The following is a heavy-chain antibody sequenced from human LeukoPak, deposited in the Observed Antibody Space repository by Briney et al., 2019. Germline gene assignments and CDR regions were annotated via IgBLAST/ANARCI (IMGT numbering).Heavy chain of an antibody. CDR2: FDPEDGET. D-gene: IGHD6-19*01. CDR1: GYTLTELS. CDR3: ASQPARYSSGPGFD. Sequence: ASVKVSCKVSGYTLTELSMHWVRQAPGKGLEWMGGFDPEDGETIYAQKFQGRVTITRDTSASTAYMELSSLRSEDTAVYYCASQPARYSSGPGFDWGQGTLVTVSS. J-gene: IGHJ4*02. V-gene: IGHV1-24*01.